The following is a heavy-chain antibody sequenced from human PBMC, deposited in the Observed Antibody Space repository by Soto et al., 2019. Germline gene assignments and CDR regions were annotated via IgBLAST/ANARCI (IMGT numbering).Heavy chain of an antibody. J-gene: IGHJ1*01. CDR3: ARAYHPDTVGYYNT. CDR1: GFSFGDYA. CDR2: IRSNTYGGTI. Sequence: GGSLRLSCATSGFSFGDYAMTWVRQAPGKGLEWVGFIRSNTYGGTIQYAASVKGRFAISRDDSESIAYLQMNSLKTEDTAVYYWARAYHPDTVGYYNTWGQGPLLTVSS. D-gene: IGHD3-22*01. V-gene: IGHV3-49*04.